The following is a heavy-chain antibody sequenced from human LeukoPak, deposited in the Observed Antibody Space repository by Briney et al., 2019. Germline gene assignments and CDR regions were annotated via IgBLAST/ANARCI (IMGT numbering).Heavy chain of an antibody. J-gene: IGHJ4*02. CDR1: GGSFSGYY. V-gene: IGHV4-34*01. CDR2: INHSGSA. Sequence: SETLSLTCAVYGGSFSGYYWSWIRQPPGKGLEWIGEINHSGSANYNPSLKSRVTISVDTSKNQFSLRLSSVTATDTAVYYCALRDSSGHYPDYWGQGTLVTVSS. D-gene: IGHD3-22*01. CDR3: ALRDSSGHYPDY.